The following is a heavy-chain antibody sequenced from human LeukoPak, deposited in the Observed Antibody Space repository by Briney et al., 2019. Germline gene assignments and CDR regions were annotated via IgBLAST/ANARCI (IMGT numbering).Heavy chain of an antibody. CDR3: ARETEMANLDY. J-gene: IGHJ4*02. Sequence: GGSLRLSCAASGFTFSTYSMNWVRQAPGKGLEWVANIKQDGSEKYYVDSVKGRFTISRDNAKKSLYLQMNSLRAEDTAVYYCARETEMANLDYWGQGTLVTVSS. CDR1: GFTFSTYS. D-gene: IGHD5-24*01. V-gene: IGHV3-7*04. CDR2: IKQDGSEK.